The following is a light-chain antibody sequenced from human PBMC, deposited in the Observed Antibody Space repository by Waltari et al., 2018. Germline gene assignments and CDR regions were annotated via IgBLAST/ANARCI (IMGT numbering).Light chain of an antibody. J-gene: IGKJ1*01. V-gene: IGKV1-39*01. CDR1: QSITSY. CDR2: AAS. CDR3: QQSYSTPPTWT. Sequence: IHLTNPPPSLPPSVADRITITCRAGQSITSYLNWFLHKPGKAPKLLIYAASCLQSGVPSRFSGSGSGTDFTLTISSLQPEDFATYFCQQSYSTPPTWTFGPGTKVEIK.